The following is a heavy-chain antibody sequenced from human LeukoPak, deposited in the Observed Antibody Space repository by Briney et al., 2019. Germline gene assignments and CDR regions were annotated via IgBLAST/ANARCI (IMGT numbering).Heavy chain of an antibody. Sequence: PSETLSLTCTVSGGSISSYYWSWIRQPPGKGLEWIGYIYYSGSTNYNPSLKSRVTISVDTSKNQFSLKLSSVTAADTAVYYCAGSIAAAGTGYFYYGMDVWGQGPTVTVSS. CDR1: GGSISSYY. V-gene: IGHV4-59*08. D-gene: IGHD6-13*01. CDR3: AGSIAAAGTGYFYYGMDV. CDR2: IYYSGST. J-gene: IGHJ6*02.